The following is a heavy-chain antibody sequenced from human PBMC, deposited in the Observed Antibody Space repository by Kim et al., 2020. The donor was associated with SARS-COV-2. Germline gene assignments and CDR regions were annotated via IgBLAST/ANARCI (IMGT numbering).Heavy chain of an antibody. J-gene: IGHJ5*02. CDR1: GFTFSSYA. CDR3: ARVPYVAAAATYWGWFDP. Sequence: GGSLRLSCAASGFTFSSYAMHWVRQAPGKGLEWVAVISYDGSNKYYVDSVKGRFTMSRDNSKNTVYLQMNSLRVEDTAVYYCARVPYVAAAATYWGWFDPWGQGTLVTVSS. V-gene: IGHV3-30*04. D-gene: IGHD6-13*01. CDR2: ISYDGSNK.